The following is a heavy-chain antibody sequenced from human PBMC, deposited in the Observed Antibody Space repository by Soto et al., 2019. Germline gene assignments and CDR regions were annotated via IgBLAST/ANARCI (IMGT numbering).Heavy chain of an antibody. CDR2: IYYSGST. J-gene: IGHJ4*02. CDR1: GGSISSGGYY. V-gene: IGHV4-31*03. CDR3: ARDRGGNSGYFDY. D-gene: IGHD2-21*02. Sequence: QVQLQESGPGLVKPSQTLSLTCTVSGGSISSGGYYWSWIRQHPGKGLGWIGYIYYSGSTYYNPSLKSRVXXSXDXXKNQVSLKLSSVTAADTAVYYCARDRGGNSGYFDYWGQGTLVTVSS.